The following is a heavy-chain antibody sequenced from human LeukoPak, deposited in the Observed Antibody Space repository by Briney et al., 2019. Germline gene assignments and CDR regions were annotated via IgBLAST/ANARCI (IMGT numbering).Heavy chain of an antibody. CDR1: GGSISSSSYY. J-gene: IGHJ5*02. Sequence: SQTLSLTCTVSGGSISSSSYYWGWIRQPPGKGLEWIGSIYYSGSTYYNPSLKSRVTISVDTSKNQFSLKLSYVTAADTAVYYCARHDIYDSSYNWFDPWGQGTLVTVSS. D-gene: IGHD3-22*01. CDR3: ARHDIYDSSYNWFDP. V-gene: IGHV4-39*01. CDR2: IYYSGST.